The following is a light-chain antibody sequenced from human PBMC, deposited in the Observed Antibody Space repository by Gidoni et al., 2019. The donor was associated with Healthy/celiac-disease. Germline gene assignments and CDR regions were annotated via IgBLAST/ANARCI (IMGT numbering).Light chain of an antibody. V-gene: IGKV3D-11*01. CDR3: QQRSNWHPIT. CDR2: DAS. CDR1: QGVSSY. J-gene: IGKJ3*01. Sequence: EIVLTQSPATLSLSPGERATLSCRASQGVSSYLAWYQQKPGQAPRLLIYDASNRATGIPARFSGSGPGTDFTLTISSLEPEDFAVYYCQQRSNWHPITFXPXTKVDIK.